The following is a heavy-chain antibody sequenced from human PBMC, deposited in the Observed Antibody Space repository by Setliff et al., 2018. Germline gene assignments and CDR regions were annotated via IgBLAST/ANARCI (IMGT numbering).Heavy chain of an antibody. CDR2: IKSKNDGGTT. V-gene: IGHV3-15*01. D-gene: IGHD1-7*01. CDR1: GFTFSNAW. Sequence: LSLSCAASGFTFSNAWMSWVRQAPGKGLEWVGRIKSKNDGGTTDNAAPVKGRFTISRDDSKNTLYLQMNSLKTEDTAVYYCTTAGTPAGYYYGMDVWGQGTTVTVSS. CDR3: TTAGTPAGYYYGMDV. J-gene: IGHJ6*02.